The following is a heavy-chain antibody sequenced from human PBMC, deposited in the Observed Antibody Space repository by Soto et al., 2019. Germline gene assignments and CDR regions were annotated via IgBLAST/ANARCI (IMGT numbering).Heavy chain of an antibody. V-gene: IGHV4-31*03. Sequence: SETLSLTCTVSGGSISSGGYYWSWIRQHPGKGLEWIGYIYYSGSTYYNPSLKSRVTISVDTSKNQFSLKLSSVTAADTAVYYCARVSITMVRGVIITRVFDYWGQGTLVTVSS. CDR3: ARVSITMVRGVIITRVFDY. D-gene: IGHD3-10*01. CDR2: IYYSGST. CDR1: GGSISSGGYY. J-gene: IGHJ4*02.